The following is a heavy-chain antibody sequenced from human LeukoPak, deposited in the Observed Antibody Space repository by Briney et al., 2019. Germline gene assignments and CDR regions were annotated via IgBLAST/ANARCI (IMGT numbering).Heavy chain of an antibody. D-gene: IGHD4-17*01. CDR2: ISAYNGNT. CDR1: GYTFTSYG. V-gene: IGHV1-18*01. J-gene: IGHJ4*02. CDR3: VRRDGDYDRSAFDY. Sequence: GASVKVSCKASGYTFTSYGISWVRQAPGQGLEWMGWISAYNGNTNYAQKLQGRVTMTTDTSTSTAYTELRSLRSDDTAVYYCVRRDGDYDRSAFDYWGQGTLVTVSS.